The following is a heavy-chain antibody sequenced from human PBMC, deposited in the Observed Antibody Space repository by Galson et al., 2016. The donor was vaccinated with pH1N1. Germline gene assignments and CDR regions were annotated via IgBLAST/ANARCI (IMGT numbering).Heavy chain of an antibody. J-gene: IGHJ4*02. CDR2: IYWNDDK. CDR3: ARLDYGDYSGYFEY. V-gene: IGHV2-5*01. Sequence: PALVKPTQTLTLTCTFSGSSLSTSGVGVGWIRQPPGKALEWLALIYWNDDKRYSPSLKSRLTITKDTSKNQVVLTMTNMDPVDTATYYCARLDYGDYSGYFEYWGQGTLVTVST. D-gene: IGHD4-17*01. CDR1: GSSLSTSGVG.